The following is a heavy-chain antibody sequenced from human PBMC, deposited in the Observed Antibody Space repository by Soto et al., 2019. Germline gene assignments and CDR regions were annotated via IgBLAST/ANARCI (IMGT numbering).Heavy chain of an antibody. Sequence: PSETLSLTCTVSGGSISSDYWSWIRQHPGKGLEWIGYIYYSGGTYYNPSLKSRVTISVDTSKNQFSLELSSVTAADTAVYYCASIYDSSGYYYGNNWFDPWGQGTLVTVSS. V-gene: IGHV4-59*06. CDR3: ASIYDSSGYYYGNNWFDP. D-gene: IGHD3-22*01. CDR2: IYYSGGT. J-gene: IGHJ5*02. CDR1: GGSISSDY.